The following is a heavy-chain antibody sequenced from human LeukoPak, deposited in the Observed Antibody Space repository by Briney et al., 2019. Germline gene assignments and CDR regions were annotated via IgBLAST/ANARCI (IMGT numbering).Heavy chain of an antibody. Sequence: SQTLSLTCAVSGGSFSSYCRSWICQPPRKHQKKIGYIYYSGNTNYNPSLKSRVTISVDTSKNQFSLRLSSVTAADTAVYYCAGGGGDRMGAFDIWGQGRMVTVSS. J-gene: IGHJ3*02. CDR3: AGGGGDRMGAFDI. CDR2: IYYSGNT. CDR1: GGSFSSYC. D-gene: IGHD2-21*02. V-gene: IGHV4-59*01.